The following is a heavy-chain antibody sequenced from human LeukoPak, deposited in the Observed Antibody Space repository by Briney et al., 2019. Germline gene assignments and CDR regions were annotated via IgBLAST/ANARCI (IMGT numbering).Heavy chain of an antibody. CDR1: GGTFSSYA. V-gene: IGHV1-69*04. CDR2: IIPILGIA. D-gene: IGHD3-22*01. CDR3: AAPPYYYDRSGYYYLSY. J-gene: IGHJ4*02. Sequence: SVKVCCKASGGTFSSYAISWVRQAPGQGLEWMGRIIPILGIANYAQKFQGRVTITADKSTSTAYMELSSLRSEDTAVYYCAAPPYYYDRSGYYYLSYWGQGTLVTVSS.